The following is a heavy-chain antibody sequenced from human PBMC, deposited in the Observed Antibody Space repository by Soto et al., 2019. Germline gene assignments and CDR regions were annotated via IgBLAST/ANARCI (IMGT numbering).Heavy chain of an antibody. CDR3: AKDAITVYGVVIPRGQYYGMDV. J-gene: IGHJ6*02. D-gene: IGHD3-3*01. CDR2: ISGGGTST. CDR1: GFTFSRHA. V-gene: IGHV3-23*01. Sequence: ESGGDWVQPGGSLRLSCAASGFTFSRHAMSWVRQAPGKGLEWVSVISGGGTSTYYADSVKGRFAISRDNSKNTVHLQMNSLRAEDTAVYYCAKDAITVYGVVIPRGQYYGMDVWGQGTTVTVS.